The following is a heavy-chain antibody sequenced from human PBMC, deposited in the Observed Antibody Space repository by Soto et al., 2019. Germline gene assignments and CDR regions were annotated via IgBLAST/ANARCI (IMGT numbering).Heavy chain of an antibody. CDR2: ISGSGGST. J-gene: IGHJ4*02. D-gene: IGHD3-22*01. Sequence: EVQLLESGGGLVQPGGSLRLSCAASGFTFSSYAMSWVRQAPGKGLEWVSAISGSGGSTYYADSVKGRFTISRDNSKNTLYLQMNSLRAEDPAVYYCAKDGDLMPARHITMIVVVIVLRGPRRTNYWGQGTLVTVSS. CDR3: AKDGDLMPARHITMIVVVIVLRGPRRTNY. V-gene: IGHV3-23*01. CDR1: GFTFSSYA.